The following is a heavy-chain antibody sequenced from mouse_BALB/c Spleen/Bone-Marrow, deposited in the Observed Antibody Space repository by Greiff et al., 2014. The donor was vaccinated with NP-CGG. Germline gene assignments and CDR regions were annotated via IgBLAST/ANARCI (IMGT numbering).Heavy chain of an antibody. J-gene: IGHJ3*01. CDR3: ARDVGYGNYFVY. V-gene: IGHV7-1*02. CDR1: GFTFSDFY. Sequence: VQLKESGGGLVQPGDSLRLSCATSGFTFSDFYMEWVRQPPGKRLEWIAASRNKAKHYTTEYSASVKGRFIVSRDTSQSILYLQMNALRAEDTAIYYCARDVGYGNYFVYRGQGTLVTVSA. D-gene: IGHD2-10*02. CDR2: SRNKAKHYTT.